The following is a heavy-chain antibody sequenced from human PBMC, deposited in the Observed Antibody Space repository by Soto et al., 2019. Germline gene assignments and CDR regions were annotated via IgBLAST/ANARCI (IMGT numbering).Heavy chain of an antibody. CDR3: AREAREDVVVPAASPYYYYGMDV. CDR2: ISAYNGNT. CDR1: GYTFTSYG. D-gene: IGHD2-2*01. J-gene: IGHJ6*02. Sequence: GASVKVSCKASGYTFTSYGISWVRQAPGQGLEWMGWISAYNGNTNYAQKLQGRVTMTTDTSTSTAYMELRSLRSDDTAVYYCAREAREDVVVPAASPYYYYGMDVWGQGTTVTVSS. V-gene: IGHV1-18*04.